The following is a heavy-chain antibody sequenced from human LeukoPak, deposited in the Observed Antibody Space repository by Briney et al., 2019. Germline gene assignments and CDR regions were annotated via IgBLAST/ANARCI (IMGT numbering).Heavy chain of an antibody. Sequence: PSETLSLTCTVSGASISTNGYYWGWIRQPPGKGPEWIGGIDYSASTYYNSALKSRVTISLDTSKNQFSLKLTSVTAADTAVYYCARDLARHTSWAWFDPWGQGTLVTVSA. V-gene: IGHV4-39*07. CDR2: IDYSAST. CDR3: ARDLARHTSWAWFDP. J-gene: IGHJ5*02. CDR1: GASISTNGYY. D-gene: IGHD1-26*01.